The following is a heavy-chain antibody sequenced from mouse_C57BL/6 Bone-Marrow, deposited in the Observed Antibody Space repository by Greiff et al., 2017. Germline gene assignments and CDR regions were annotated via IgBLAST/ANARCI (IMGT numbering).Heavy chain of an antibody. CDR2: ISSGSSTI. CDR1: GFTFSDYG. Sequence: EVQLVESGGGLVKPGGSLKLSCAASGFTFSDYGMHWVRQAPEKGLEWVAYISSGSSTIYYADTVKGRFTLSRDNAKNTLFLQMTSLRSEDTAMYYCARGDGNSSWFAYWGQGTLVTVSA. V-gene: IGHV5-17*01. D-gene: IGHD2-1*01. CDR3: ARGDGNSSWFAY. J-gene: IGHJ3*01.